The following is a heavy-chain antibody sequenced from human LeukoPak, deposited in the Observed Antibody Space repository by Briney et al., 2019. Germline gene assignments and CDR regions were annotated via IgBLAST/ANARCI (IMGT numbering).Heavy chain of an antibody. CDR1: GFTFSSYA. D-gene: IGHD6-6*01. CDR2: ISGSGGST. CDR3: AKSSGGTAYYYYMDV. V-gene: IGHV3-23*01. J-gene: IGHJ6*03. Sequence: GGSLRLSCAASGFTFSSYAMSWVRQAPGKGLEWVSAISGSGGSTYYADSVKGRFTISRDNSKNTLFLQINSLRAEDTAVYYCAKSSGGTAYYYYMDVWGKGTTVIVSS.